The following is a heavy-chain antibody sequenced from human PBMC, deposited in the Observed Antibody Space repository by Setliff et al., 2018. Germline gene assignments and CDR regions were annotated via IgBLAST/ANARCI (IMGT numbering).Heavy chain of an antibody. D-gene: IGHD2-21*01. CDR1: GFTFSSYW. Sequence: GGSLRLSCAASGFTFSSYWMHWVRQAPGKGLVWVSRINSDGSSTSYADSVKGRFTISRDDSKNTLYLQMNSLRVDDTAVYYCSSYLVSWGQGALVTVSS. CDR2: INSDGSST. V-gene: IGHV3-74*01. J-gene: IGHJ4*02. CDR3: SSYLVS.